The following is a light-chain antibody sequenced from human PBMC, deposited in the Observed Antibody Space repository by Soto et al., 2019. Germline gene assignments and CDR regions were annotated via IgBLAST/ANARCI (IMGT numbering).Light chain of an antibody. V-gene: IGKV1-39*01. Sequence: DIQMTQSPSSLSASVGDRVNITCRASQSISKYLNWYQQKPGKAPKLLIYAASSLQSGVPSRFSGSGSGTGFALTISSLQPEDFATYYCQQSYSTSLIFGQGIRLETK. J-gene: IGKJ5*01. CDR1: QSISKY. CDR2: AAS. CDR3: QQSYSTSLI.